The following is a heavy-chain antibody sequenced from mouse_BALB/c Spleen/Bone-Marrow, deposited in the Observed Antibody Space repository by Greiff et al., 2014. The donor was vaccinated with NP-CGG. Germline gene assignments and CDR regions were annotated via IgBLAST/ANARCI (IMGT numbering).Heavy chain of an antibody. CDR2: ISGYYGDA. CDR1: GYTFTDYA. Sequence: VKLVESGAELVRPGVSVKISCKGSGYTFTDYAIHWVKQSHAKSLEWIGLISGYYGDAIYNQKFKGKATMTVDKSSRTAYMDLARLTSEDSAIYYGARSGKVRNAMDYWGQGTSVAVSS. CDR3: ARSGKVRNAMDY. V-gene: IGHV1-67*01. D-gene: IGHD2-14*01. J-gene: IGHJ4*01.